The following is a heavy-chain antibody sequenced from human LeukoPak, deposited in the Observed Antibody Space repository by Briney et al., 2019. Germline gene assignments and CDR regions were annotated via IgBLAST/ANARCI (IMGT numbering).Heavy chain of an antibody. CDR3: ASDGYNSLVAFDI. Sequence: GASVKVSCKASGYTFTSYDINWVRQAPGQGLEWMGGIIPIFGTANYAQKFQGRVTITTDESTSTAYMELSSLRSEDTAVYYCASDGYNSLVAFDIRGQGTMVTVSS. CDR1: GYTFTSYD. J-gene: IGHJ3*02. V-gene: IGHV1-69*05. D-gene: IGHD5-24*01. CDR2: IIPIFGTA.